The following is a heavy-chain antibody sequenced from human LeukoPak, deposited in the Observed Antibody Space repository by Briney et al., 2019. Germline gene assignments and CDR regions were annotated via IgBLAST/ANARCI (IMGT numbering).Heavy chain of an antibody. CDR3: ARCITSPGASDI. Sequence: PSETLSLTCTVSGGSIRGYDWSWIRQPPGKGLEWIGYIYYSGSTNYNPSLKSRVTISVDTSKNQFSLKLSSVTPADTAVYYCARCITSPGASDIWGQGTMVTVSS. CDR1: GGSIRGYD. J-gene: IGHJ3*02. V-gene: IGHV4-59*01. D-gene: IGHD6-6*01. CDR2: IYYSGST.